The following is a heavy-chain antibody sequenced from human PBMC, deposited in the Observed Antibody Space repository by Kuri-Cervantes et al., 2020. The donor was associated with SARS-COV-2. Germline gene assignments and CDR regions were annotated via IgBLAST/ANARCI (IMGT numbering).Heavy chain of an antibody. V-gene: IGHV4-39*01. CDR2: IYYSGST. J-gene: IGHJ5*02. Sequence: SETLSLTCTVSGDSISSSSYYWGWIRQPPGKGLEWIGSIYYSGSTNYNPSLRSRVTMSVDTSKNQFSLKLTSVTAADTAVYYCARGTGDLDQWGQGTLVTVSS. CDR1: GDSISSSSYY. CDR3: ARGTGDLDQ. D-gene: IGHD7-27*01.